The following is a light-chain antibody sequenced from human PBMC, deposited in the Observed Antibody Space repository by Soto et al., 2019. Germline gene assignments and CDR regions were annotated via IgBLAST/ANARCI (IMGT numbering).Light chain of an antibody. CDR3: QQYNSYSET. V-gene: IGKV1-5*03. CDR2: KAS. Sequence: DIQMTQSPSTLSASVGYIVTITCRASQSISSWLAWYQQKPGKAPKLLIYKASSLESGVPSRFSGSGSGTEFTLTISSLQPDDFATYYCQQYNSYSETFGQGTKVDI. CDR1: QSISSW. J-gene: IGKJ1*01.